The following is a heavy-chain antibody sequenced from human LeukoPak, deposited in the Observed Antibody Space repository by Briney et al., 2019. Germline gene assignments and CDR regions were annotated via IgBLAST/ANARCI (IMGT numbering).Heavy chain of an antibody. CDR3: ARVTSSWYMVDY. CDR2: INSDGSST. J-gene: IGHJ4*02. V-gene: IGHV3-74*01. Sequence: GGSLRLSCAASGFTFSSYWMHWVRQAPGKGLVWVSRINSDGSSTSYADSVKGRFTISRDNAKNTLYLQMNSLRAEDTAVYYCARVTSSWYMVDYWGQGTLVTVSS. D-gene: IGHD6-13*01. CDR1: GFTFSSYW.